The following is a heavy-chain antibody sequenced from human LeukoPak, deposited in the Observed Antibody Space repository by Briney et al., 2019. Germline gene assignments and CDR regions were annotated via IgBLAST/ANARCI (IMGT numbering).Heavy chain of an antibody. V-gene: IGHV4-59*08. CDR1: GGSISSYY. CDR3: ASAKVVPAADSGYYYYGMDV. D-gene: IGHD2-2*01. Sequence: SETLSLTCTVSGGSISSYYWSWIRQSPGKGLEWIGYIYYSGSTNYNPSLKSRVTISVDTSKNQFSLKLSSVTAADTAVYYCASAKVVPAADSGYYYYGMDVWGQGTTVTVSS. CDR2: IYYSGST. J-gene: IGHJ6*02.